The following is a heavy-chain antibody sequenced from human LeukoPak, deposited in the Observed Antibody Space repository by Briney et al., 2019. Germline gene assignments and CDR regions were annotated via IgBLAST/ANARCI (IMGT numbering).Heavy chain of an antibody. CDR3: TRGDYFDY. CDR1: GFTFSSYA. CDR2: ISGSGGST. J-gene: IGHJ4*02. Sequence: GGPLRLSCAASGFTFSSYATSWVRQAPGKGLEWVSAISGSGGSTYYADSVKGRFTISRDDSKNTAYLQMNSLKTEDTAVYYCTRGDYFDYWGQGTLVTVSS. V-gene: IGHV3-23*01.